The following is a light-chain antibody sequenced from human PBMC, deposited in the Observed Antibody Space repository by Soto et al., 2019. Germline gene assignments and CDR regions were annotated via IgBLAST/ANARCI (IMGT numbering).Light chain of an antibody. CDR1: SSDVGAYNY. J-gene: IGLJ2*01. CDR3: SSFTSSNTVV. Sequence: QSALTQPASVSGSPGQSITISCTGTSSDVGAYNYVSWYQQHPGKAPKLMISEVSKRPSGVSNRFSGSKSGNTASLTISGLQDEDEAHYCCSSFTSSNTVVFGGGTQLPVL. CDR2: EVS. V-gene: IGLV2-14*01.